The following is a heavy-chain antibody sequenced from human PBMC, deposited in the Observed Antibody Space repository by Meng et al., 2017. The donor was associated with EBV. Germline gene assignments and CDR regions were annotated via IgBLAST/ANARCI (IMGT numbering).Heavy chain of an antibody. Sequence: QGRLGQAGAEVKKPGASVKVSCKASGYTFTSYATHWVRQAPGQRLEWMGWINAGNGNTKYSQKFQGRVTITRDTSASTAYMELSSLRSEDTAVYYCARRGGVADWFDPWGQGTLVTVSS. CDR3: ARRGGVADWFDP. V-gene: IGHV1-3*01. D-gene: IGHD2-15*01. CDR1: GYTFTSYA. CDR2: INAGNGNT. J-gene: IGHJ5*02.